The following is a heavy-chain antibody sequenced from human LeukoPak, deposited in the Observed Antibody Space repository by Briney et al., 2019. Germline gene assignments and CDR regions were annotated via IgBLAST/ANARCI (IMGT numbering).Heavy chain of an antibody. D-gene: IGHD2/OR15-2a*01. V-gene: IGHV4-59*08. CDR1: GTSISGDY. CDR3: ARHPFSSPFDF. CDR2: VYFTGNT. Sequence: SEALSLTCTVSGTSISGDYWSWIRQPPGKGLEWIGYVYFTGNTNYNPSLKSRVTISMDTSKNQISLTVTSVTAADTAVYYCARHPFSSPFDFWGQGTLVAVSS. J-gene: IGHJ4*02.